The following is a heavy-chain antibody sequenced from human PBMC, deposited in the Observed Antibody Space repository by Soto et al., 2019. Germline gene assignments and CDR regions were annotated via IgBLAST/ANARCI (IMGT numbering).Heavy chain of an antibody. V-gene: IGHV1-18*01. J-gene: IGHJ4*02. D-gene: IGHD2-8*02. CDR1: GYIFTSYG. CDR3: ASAKFPVVNGIAAVGY. Sequence: QVQLVQSGAEVRKPGASVKVSCKASGYIFTSYGISWVRQAPGQGFEWMGWISAYNGDPTYAQKFQGRLTMTTETSTSTDYMELRSLRSEDTAVYYCASAKFPVVNGIAAVGYWGQGTLVTVSS. CDR2: ISAYNGDP.